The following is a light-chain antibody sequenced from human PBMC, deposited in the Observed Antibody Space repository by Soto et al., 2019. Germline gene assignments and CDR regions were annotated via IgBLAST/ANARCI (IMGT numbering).Light chain of an antibody. CDR2: EVR. CDR3: ISYTGSDTSYV. J-gene: IGLJ1*01. V-gene: IGLV2-14*01. CDR1: SSDVGSYNY. Sequence: LTQPASVSGSPGQSITISCTGTSSDVGSYNYVAWYQQFPGKTPKLMIYEVRNRPSGVSSRFSGSKSGNTASLTISGLQAEDEADYYCISYTGSDTSYVFGTGTKLTVL.